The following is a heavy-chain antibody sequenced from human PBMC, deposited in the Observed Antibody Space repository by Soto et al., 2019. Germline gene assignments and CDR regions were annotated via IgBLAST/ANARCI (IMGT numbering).Heavy chain of an antibody. Sequence: ASVKVSCKASGYTFTSYGISWVRQAPGQGLEWMGWISAYNGNTNYAQKLQGRVTMTTDTSTSTAYMELRSLRSEDTAVYYCAREWDSSGYYYGHWFDPWGQGTLVTVSS. CDR2: ISAYNGNT. CDR1: GYTFTSYG. V-gene: IGHV1-18*01. D-gene: IGHD3-22*01. CDR3: AREWDSSGYYYGHWFDP. J-gene: IGHJ5*02.